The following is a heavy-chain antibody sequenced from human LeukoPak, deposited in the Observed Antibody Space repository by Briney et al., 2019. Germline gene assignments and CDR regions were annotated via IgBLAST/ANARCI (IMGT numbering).Heavy chain of an antibody. CDR1: GDSLNTYY. J-gene: IGHJ5*02. CDR3: ARVVRGVVTSNWFDP. CDR2: VASSGTS. V-gene: IGHV4-59*01. D-gene: IGHD2-21*02. Sequence: PSETPSLTCTVSGDSLNTYYWTWIRQTPGKELEWIGFVASSGTSNYNPSLKSRVSISIDTSKNQFSLALTSVTPADTAVYYCARVVRGVVTSNWFDPWGQGTLVSVSS.